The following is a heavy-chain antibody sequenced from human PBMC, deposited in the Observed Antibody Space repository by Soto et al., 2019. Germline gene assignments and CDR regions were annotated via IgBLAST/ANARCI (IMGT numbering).Heavy chain of an antibody. V-gene: IGHV1-18*01. CDR1: GYTFTSYG. CDR3: ATLDIVVVPAAIGRPEYYHYYMDV. Sequence: ASVKVSCKASGYTFTSYGISWVRQAPGQGLEWMGWISAYNGNTNYAQKLQGRVTMTTDTSTSTAYMELRSLRSDDTAVYYCATLDIVVVPAAIGRPEYYHYYMDVWGKGTTVTVSS. CDR2: ISAYNGNT. D-gene: IGHD2-2*03. J-gene: IGHJ6*03.